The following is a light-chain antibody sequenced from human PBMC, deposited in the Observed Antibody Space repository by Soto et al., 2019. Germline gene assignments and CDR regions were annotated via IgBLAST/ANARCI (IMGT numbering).Light chain of an antibody. Sequence: DIPMTQSPSSLSAPLGDSVSITCRANQGIANNLAWYQQKPGKVPKLLIYGASALHSGAPSRFSGSGSETEFTLTISGLQPEYVATYYCQTYNSAPTLTVGQGTKVEIK. CDR1: QGIANN. J-gene: IGKJ1*01. CDR3: QTYNSAPTLT. V-gene: IGKV1-27*01. CDR2: GAS.